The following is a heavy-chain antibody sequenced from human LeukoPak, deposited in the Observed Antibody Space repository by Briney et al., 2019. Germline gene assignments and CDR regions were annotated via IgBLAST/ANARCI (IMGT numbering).Heavy chain of an antibody. V-gene: IGHV4-31*03. Sequence: SETLSLTCTVSGGSISSGGYYWSWIRQHPGKGLEWIGYIYYSGSTYYNPSLESRVTISVDTSKNQFSLKLGSVTAADTAVYYCAREVRVAGNFDYWGQGTLVTVSS. CDR1: GGSISSGGYY. CDR2: IYYSGST. J-gene: IGHJ4*02. CDR3: AREVRVAGNFDY. D-gene: IGHD6-19*01.